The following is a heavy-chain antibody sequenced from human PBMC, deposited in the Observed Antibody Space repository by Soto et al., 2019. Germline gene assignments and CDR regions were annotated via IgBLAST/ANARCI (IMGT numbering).Heavy chain of an antibody. V-gene: IGHV3-23*01. D-gene: IGHD2-21*02. J-gene: IGHJ4*01. CDR2: IGASGDIT. Sequence: GGSLRLSCAASGFSFTNFAMSWVRQAPGKGMEWVAGIGASGDITWYADSVKGRLSISRDNSKNTLYLQLNSLRFEDTAVYSCAKDAVTYRGDDYFAYWSPGSLVTVAS. CDR1: GFSFTNFA. CDR3: AKDAVTYRGDDYFAY.